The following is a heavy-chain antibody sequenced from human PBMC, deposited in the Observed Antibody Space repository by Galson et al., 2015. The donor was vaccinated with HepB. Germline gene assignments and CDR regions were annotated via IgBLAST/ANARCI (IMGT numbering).Heavy chain of an antibody. CDR3: TTGSRRGIYGGNPTFDF. J-gene: IGHJ4*02. CDR1: GDSVSSNSVA. V-gene: IGHV6-1*01. CDR2: TYYRSKWYS. D-gene: IGHD4-23*01. Sequence: CAISGDSVSSNSVAWSWIRQSPSRGLEWLGRTYYRSKWYSDYAVSVRGRITVNSDTSKNQFSLQLDSVTPEDTAVYYCTTGSRRGIYGGNPTFDFWGQGTLVTVSS.